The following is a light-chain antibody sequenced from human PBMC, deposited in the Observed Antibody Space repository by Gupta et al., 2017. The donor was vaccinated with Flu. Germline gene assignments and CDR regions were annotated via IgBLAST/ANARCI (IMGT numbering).Light chain of an antibody. CDR3: SSYTSSSTVV. J-gene: IGLJ2*01. CDR1: SSDVGAYNY. CDR2: DAH. Sequence: QAALTHSASVSASAGQSITISSTATSSDVGAYNYVSWYKHHPGTAPTLMIYDAHNRPSAFSTPFSGATSRNTASLTISGLQAQDEADYYCSSYTSSSTVVFGGGTKLTVL. V-gene: IGLV2-14*03.